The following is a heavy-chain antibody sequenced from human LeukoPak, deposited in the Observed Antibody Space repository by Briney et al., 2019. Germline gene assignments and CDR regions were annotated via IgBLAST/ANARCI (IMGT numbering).Heavy chain of an antibody. CDR1: GYTFTGEQ. CDR3: ARKSAGFLTA. CDR2: IKPSSGDT. D-gene: IGHD2/OR15-2a*01. J-gene: IGHJ5*02. Sequence: ASVKVSCKGSGYTFTGEQIYWLGQAPGQGVEGVGWIKPSSGDTLYEQKFQGRATMTRDKSISSAYMELSSLRSDDTAVYYCARKSAGFLTAWGQGTLVTVSS. V-gene: IGHV1-2*02.